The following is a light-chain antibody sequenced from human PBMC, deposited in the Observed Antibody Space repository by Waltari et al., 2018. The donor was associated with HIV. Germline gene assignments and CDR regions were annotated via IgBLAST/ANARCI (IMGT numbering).Light chain of an antibody. V-gene: IGLV3-25*03. CDR3: QTTDTNGVVV. Sequence: SSALTQTPSVSVSPGQTATITCSGEAFPSRYAHWYHQRAGQAPFWVIYQDQKRPSGIPDRFSGSSSGTVLTLTISGVQTEDEGDYYCQTTDTNGVVVFGGGTKVTVL. CDR1: AFPSRY. J-gene: IGLJ2*01. CDR2: QDQ.